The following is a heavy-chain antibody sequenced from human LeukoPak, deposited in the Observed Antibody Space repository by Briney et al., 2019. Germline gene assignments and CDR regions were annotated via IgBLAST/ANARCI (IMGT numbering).Heavy chain of an antibody. CDR2: INPNSGGT. J-gene: IGHJ6*02. Sequence: ASVKVSCKASGYTFTGYYMHWVRQAPGQGLEWMGRINPNSGGTNYAQKFQGRVTMTRDTSISTAYMELSRLRSDDAAVYYCARDDEYNWNDAVRYYYYGMDVWGQGTTATVSS. D-gene: IGHD1-20*01. V-gene: IGHV1-2*06. CDR3: ARDDEYNWNDAVRYYYYGMDV. CDR1: GYTFTGYY.